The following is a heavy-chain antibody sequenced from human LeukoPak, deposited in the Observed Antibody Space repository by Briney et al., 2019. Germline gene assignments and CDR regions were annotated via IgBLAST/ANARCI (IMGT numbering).Heavy chain of an antibody. V-gene: IGHV1-3*01. CDR3: AATDLGDY. J-gene: IGHJ4*02. D-gene: IGHD4-17*01. CDR2: INAGNGNT. Sequence: ASVKVSCKASGYTFTSYAMHWVRQAPGQRPEWMGWINAGNGNTKYFQKFQGRVAFTRDTSASTAYMELSSLRSEDTAVYYCAATDLGDYWGQGTLVTVSS. CDR1: GYTFTSYA.